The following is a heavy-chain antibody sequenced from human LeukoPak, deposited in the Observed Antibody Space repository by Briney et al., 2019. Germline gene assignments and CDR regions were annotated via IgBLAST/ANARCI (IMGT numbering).Heavy chain of an antibody. Sequence: ASVKVSCKASGYTFTGYYMHWVRQAPGQGLEWMGWINPNSGGTNYAQKFRGRVTMTRDTSISTAYMELSRLRSDDTAVYYCARGVSSWYLPYYMDVWGKGTTVTVSS. CDR2: INPNSGGT. J-gene: IGHJ6*03. CDR3: ARGVSSWYLPYYMDV. D-gene: IGHD6-13*01. CDR1: GYTFTGYY. V-gene: IGHV1-2*02.